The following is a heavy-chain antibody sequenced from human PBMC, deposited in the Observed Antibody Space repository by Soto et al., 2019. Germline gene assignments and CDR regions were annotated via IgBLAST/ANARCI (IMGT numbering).Heavy chain of an antibody. CDR2: IYPGDSDT. V-gene: IGHV5-51*01. Sequence: HXESLKVSWKCSGNSFTSYLIGLVLQMPGKGLEWMEIIYPGDSDTRYSPSFQGQVTISADKSISTAYLQWSSLKASDTAMYYCARGTTYYYGMDVWGQGTTVTVSS. D-gene: IGHD4-17*01. CDR3: ARGTTYYYGMDV. J-gene: IGHJ6*02. CDR1: GNSFTSYL.